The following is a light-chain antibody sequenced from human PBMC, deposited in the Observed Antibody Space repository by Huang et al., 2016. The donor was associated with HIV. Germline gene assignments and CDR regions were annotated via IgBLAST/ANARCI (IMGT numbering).Light chain of an antibody. V-gene: IGKV3-15*01. Sequence: EVLLTQSPATLSVSPGERATLSCRASQSVSTNLDWYQQKPGQAPRPLISGASTRATGVPARFRGSGSGTECTLTISSLQSEESAVYYCQQYNSWPPLFTFGPGTKVDIK. CDR1: QSVSTN. J-gene: IGKJ3*01. CDR2: GAS. CDR3: QQYNSWPPLFT.